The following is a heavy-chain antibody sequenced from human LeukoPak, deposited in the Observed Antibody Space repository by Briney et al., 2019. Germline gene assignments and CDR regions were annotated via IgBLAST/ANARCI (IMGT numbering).Heavy chain of an antibody. V-gene: IGHV1-58*02. Sequence: GASVKVSCKASGFTFTSSAIQWVRQARGQRLEWIGWIVVGSGNTNYAHKFQERVTITRDMSTSTAYMELSSLRSEDTAVYYCAADPNYYDSSGYYLGYWGQGTLVTVSS. CDR2: IVVGSGNT. CDR3: AADPNYYDSSGYYLGY. J-gene: IGHJ4*02. CDR1: GFTFTSSA. D-gene: IGHD3-22*01.